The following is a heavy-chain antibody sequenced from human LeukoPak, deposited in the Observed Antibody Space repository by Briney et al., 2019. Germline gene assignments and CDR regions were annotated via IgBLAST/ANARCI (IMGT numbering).Heavy chain of an antibody. CDR1: GFTVSSNY. CDR2: VHEDGST. J-gene: IGHJ4*02. V-gene: IGHV3-66*01. CDR3: ARDPPAVAANTYG. Sequence: GVSLRLSCAASGFTVSSNYMSWARQAPGKGLEWVSVVHEDGSTHYADSVKGRFTISRDNSKNTLYLQMNSLRVDDTAVYYCARDPPAVAANTYGWGQGTLVTVSS. D-gene: IGHD6-6*01.